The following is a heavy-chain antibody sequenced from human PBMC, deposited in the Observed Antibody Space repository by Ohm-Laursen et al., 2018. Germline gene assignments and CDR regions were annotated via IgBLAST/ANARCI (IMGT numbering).Heavy chain of an antibody. V-gene: IGHV3-33*01. Sequence: SLRLSCSAPGFTFSNYGMHWVRQAPGKGLEWVAVIWYDGSNKYYADSVKGRFTISRDNSKNTLYLQMNSLRAEDTAVYYCAPEQDFDWLLSAFDYWGQGTLVTVSS. CDR3: APEQDFDWLLSAFDY. J-gene: IGHJ4*02. CDR1: GFTFSNYG. D-gene: IGHD3-9*01. CDR2: IWYDGSNK.